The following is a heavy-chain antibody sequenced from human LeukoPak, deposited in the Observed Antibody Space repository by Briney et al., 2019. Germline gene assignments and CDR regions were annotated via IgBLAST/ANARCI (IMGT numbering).Heavy chain of an antibody. J-gene: IGHJ4*02. Sequence: GGSLRLSCAASGFTFSSYWMSWVRQAPGKGLEWVANIKQDGSEKYYVDSVKGRFTISRDNAKNSLYLQMNSLRAEDTAVYCCARGIAARKFDYWGQGTLVTVSS. D-gene: IGHD6-6*01. CDR3: ARGIAARKFDY. CDR1: GFTFSSYW. CDR2: IKQDGSEK. V-gene: IGHV3-7*04.